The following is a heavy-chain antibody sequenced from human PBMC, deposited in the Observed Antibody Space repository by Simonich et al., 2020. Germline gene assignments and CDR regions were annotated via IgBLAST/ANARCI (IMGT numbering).Heavy chain of an antibody. V-gene: IGHV3-21*01. J-gene: IGHJ4*02. D-gene: IGHD7-27*01. CDR1: GFTFSSYS. Sequence: EVQLVESGGGLVKPGGSLRLPCAASGFTFSSYSMNWVRQAPGKGLGGVASIRSSSSYISYADSVKGRFTISRDNAKNSLYLQMNSLRAEDTAVYYCARSHWGSPIDYWGQGTLVTVSS. CDR2: IRSSSSYI. CDR3: ARSHWGSPIDY.